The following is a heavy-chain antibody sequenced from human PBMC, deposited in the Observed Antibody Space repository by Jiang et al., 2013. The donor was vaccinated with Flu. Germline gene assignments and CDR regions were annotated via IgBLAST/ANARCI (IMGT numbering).Heavy chain of an antibody. CDR2: ISSSGSTI. D-gene: IGHD4-23*01. Sequence: LVEVWGGLGTAWRVPETLLCSLWIHFSSYEMNWVRQAPGKGLEWVSYISSSGSTIYYADSVKGRFTISRDNAKNSLYLQMNSLRAEDMAVYYCARHRPKIRWESPLSYYGMDVWGKGTTVTVSS. V-gene: IGHV3-48*03. CDR3: ARHRPKIRWESPLSYYGMDV. CDR1: IHFSSYE. J-gene: IGHJ6*04.